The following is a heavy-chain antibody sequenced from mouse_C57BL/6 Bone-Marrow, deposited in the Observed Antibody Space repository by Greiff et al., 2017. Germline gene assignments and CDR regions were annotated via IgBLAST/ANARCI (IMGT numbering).Heavy chain of an antibody. J-gene: IGHJ3*01. Sequence: QVQLQQSGAELVRPGASVTLSCKASGYTFTDYEMHWVKQTPVHGLEWIGAIDPETGGTAYNQKFKGKAILTADKSSSTAYMELRSLTSEDSAVYYCTRPYYYGSSPAWFAYWGQGALVTVSA. CDR1: GYTFTDYE. V-gene: IGHV1-15*01. D-gene: IGHD1-1*01. CDR3: TRPYYYGSSPAWFAY. CDR2: IDPETGGT.